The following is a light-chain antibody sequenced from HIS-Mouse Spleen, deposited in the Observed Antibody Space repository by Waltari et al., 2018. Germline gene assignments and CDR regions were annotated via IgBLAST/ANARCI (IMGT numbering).Light chain of an antibody. CDR2: GKN. Sequence: SSELTQDPAVSVALGQTVRIPCQGDSPRRYYDSWYQQKPGQAPVLVIYGKNNRPSGIPDRFSGSSSGNTASLTITGAQAEDEADYYCNSRDSSGNHVVFGGGTKLTVL. J-gene: IGLJ2*01. CDR3: NSRDSSGNHVV. CDR1: SPRRYY. V-gene: IGLV3-19*01.